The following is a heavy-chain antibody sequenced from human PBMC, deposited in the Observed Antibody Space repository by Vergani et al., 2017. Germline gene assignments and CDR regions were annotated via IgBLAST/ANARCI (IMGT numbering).Heavy chain of an antibody. CDR1: GGSISSYY. CDR2: IYYSGST. Sequence: QVQLQESGPGLVKPSETLSLTCTVSGGSISSYYWSWIRQPPGKGLEWIGYIYYSGSTNYSPSLKSRVTISVDTSKNQFSLKLSSVTAADTAVYYCAREGHYYDRVPLGMDVWGQGTTVTVSS. CDR3: AREGHYYDRVPLGMDV. D-gene: IGHD3-22*01. V-gene: IGHV4-59*01. J-gene: IGHJ6*02.